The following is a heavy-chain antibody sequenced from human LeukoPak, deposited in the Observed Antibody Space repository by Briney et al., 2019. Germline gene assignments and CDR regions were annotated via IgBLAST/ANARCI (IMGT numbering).Heavy chain of an antibody. J-gene: IGHJ4*02. CDR1: RFTFSDYY. D-gene: IGHD1-7*01. V-gene: IGHV3-11*04. CDR3: ARVASYDTYNWNLIDY. CDR2: ISSSGNTI. Sequence: GGSLRLSCAASRFTFSDYYMSWIRQAPGKGLEWVSYISSSGNTIYYADSVKGRFTISRDNAKNSLYLQMNSLRAEDTAVYYCARVASYDTYNWNLIDYWVQGTLVTVSS.